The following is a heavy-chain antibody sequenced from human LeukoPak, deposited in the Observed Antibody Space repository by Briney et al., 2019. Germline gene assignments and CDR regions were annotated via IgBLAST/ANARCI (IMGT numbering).Heavy chain of an antibody. D-gene: IGHD3-22*01. V-gene: IGHV3-23*01. CDR3: ARDRPNYYGSDGHYYRRDGDY. J-gene: IGHJ4*02. CDR2: ITSRGEST. CDR1: GFTFSIYA. Sequence: PGGSLRLSCAASGFTFSIYAMSWVRQAPGKGLQWVSSITSRGESTWYVDSVKGRLTITIDNSENTLYLQMHSLRAEDTAVYYCARDRPNYYGSDGHYYRRDGDYWGRGTLVSVSS.